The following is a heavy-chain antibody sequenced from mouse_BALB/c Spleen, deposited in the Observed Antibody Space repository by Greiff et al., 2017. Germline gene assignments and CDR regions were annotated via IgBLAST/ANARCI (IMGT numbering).Heavy chain of an antibody. CDR1: GFTFSSYG. Sequence: EVMLVESGGDLVKPGGSLKLSCAASGFTFSSYGMSWVRQTPDKRLEWVATISSGGSYTYYPDSVKGRFTISRDNAKNTLYLQMSSLKSEDTAMYYCASHRGYFDYWGEGATLTVSS. V-gene: IGHV5-6*01. D-gene: IGHD3-3*01. J-gene: IGHJ2*01. CDR2: ISSGGSYT. CDR3: ASHRGYFDY.